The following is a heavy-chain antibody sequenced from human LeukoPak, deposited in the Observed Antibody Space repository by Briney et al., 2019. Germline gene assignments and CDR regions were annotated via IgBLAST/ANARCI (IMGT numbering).Heavy chain of an antibody. CDR3: ARGGGSGSYYKRELDY. CDR2: IKEDGSEK. CDR1: GITFSNSW. V-gene: IGHV3-7*01. D-gene: IGHD3-10*01. J-gene: IGHJ4*02. Sequence: GGSLRLSCAASGITFSNSWMCWVRQAPGKGLEWVANIKEDGSEKYYVNSVKGRFTISRDNAKNSLYLQMNSLRAEDTAEYYCARGGGSGSYYKRELDYWGQGTLVTVSS.